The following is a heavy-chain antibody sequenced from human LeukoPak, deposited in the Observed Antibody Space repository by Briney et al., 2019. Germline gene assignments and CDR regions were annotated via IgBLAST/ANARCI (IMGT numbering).Heavy chain of an antibody. CDR1: GGSISSYY. CDR3: ARELRPYYYDSSGYSDAFDI. Sequence: PSQTLSLTCTVAGGSISSYYWSWIRQPSGKGLEWVGYIYYSGSTNYNPSLKSRVTISVDTSKNQFSLKLSSVTAADTAVYYCARELRPYYYDSSGYSDAFDIWGQGTMVTVSS. J-gene: IGHJ3*02. V-gene: IGHV4-59*01. D-gene: IGHD3-22*01. CDR2: IYYSGST.